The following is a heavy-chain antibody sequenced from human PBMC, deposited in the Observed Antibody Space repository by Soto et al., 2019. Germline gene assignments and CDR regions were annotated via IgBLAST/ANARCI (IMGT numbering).Heavy chain of an antibody. J-gene: IGHJ3*02. D-gene: IGHD6-19*01. Sequence: SQTLSLTCAISGDSVSSNSAAWNWIRQSPSRGLEWLGRTYYRSKWYNDYAVSVKSRITINPDTSKNQFSLQLNSVTPEDTAVYYCARDPDDSSGAVNAFDSWGQGTMVTVSS. CDR1: GDSVSSNSAA. CDR3: ARDPDDSSGAVNAFDS. CDR2: TYYRSKWYN. V-gene: IGHV6-1*01.